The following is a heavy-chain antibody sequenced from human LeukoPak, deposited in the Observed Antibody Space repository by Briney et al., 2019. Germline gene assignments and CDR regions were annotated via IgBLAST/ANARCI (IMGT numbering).Heavy chain of an antibody. V-gene: IGHV3-23*01. D-gene: IGHD1-26*01. J-gene: IGHJ6*03. CDR2: ISSNGGTT. CDR3: AKPFMVGVSGYYYYYMDV. CDR1: GFTFSRYD. Sequence: GGSLRLSFVASGFTFSRYDISWVRQAPGKGLEWVSVISSNGGTTHYADSVKGRFTISRDDSKNTVYLQMNSLRAEDTAVYYCAKPFMVGVSGYYYYYMDVWGEGTTVTVSS.